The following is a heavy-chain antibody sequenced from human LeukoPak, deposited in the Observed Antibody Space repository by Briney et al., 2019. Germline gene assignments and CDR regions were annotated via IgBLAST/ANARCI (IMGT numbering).Heavy chain of an antibody. J-gene: IGHJ4*02. CDR1: GFTFSTYW. V-gene: IGHV3-74*01. Sequence: GGSLRLSCAASGFTFSTYWRYWVRPTPGKGVVWVSRIKSDGSSTSYADSAKGRFTISRDNAKNTLYLQMNSLRAEDTAVYYCGRGPAYHGDGPGFWGQGTLVTVSS. D-gene: IGHD3-10*01. CDR2: IKSDGSST. CDR3: GRGPAYHGDGPGF.